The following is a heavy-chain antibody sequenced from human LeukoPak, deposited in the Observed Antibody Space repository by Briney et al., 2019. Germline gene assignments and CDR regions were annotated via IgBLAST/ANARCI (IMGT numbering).Heavy chain of an antibody. CDR2: TYYRSKWYS. CDR3: ARAGGNASSWYLWDFQH. D-gene: IGHD6-13*01. V-gene: IGHV6-1*01. CDR1: GDSVSSYTAS. Sequence: SQTLSLTCAISGDSVSSYTASWNWIRQSPSRGLEWLGRTYYRSKWYSDYPISVKSRITINSDTSKNQFSLQLNSVTPDDTAVYYCARAGGNASSWYLWDFQHWGQGALVSVSS. J-gene: IGHJ1*01.